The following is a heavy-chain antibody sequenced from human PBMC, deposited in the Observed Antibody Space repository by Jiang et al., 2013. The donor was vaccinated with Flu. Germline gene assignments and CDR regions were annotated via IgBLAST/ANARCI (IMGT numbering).Heavy chain of an antibody. CDR2: IYYSGST. D-gene: IGHD3-22*01. V-gene: IGHV4-30-4*07. Sequence: GLVKPSQTLSLTCAVSGGSISSGGYSWSWIRQPPGKGLEWIGYIYYSGSTYYNPSLKSRVTISVDTSKNQFSLKLSSVTAADTAVYYCARESMIVGNMDVWGQGTTVT. CDR3: ARESMIVGNMDV. J-gene: IGHJ6*02. CDR1: GGSISSGGYS.